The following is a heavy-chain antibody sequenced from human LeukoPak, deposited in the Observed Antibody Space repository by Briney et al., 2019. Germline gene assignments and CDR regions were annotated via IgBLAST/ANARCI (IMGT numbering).Heavy chain of an antibody. CDR2: ISSNGGST. D-gene: IGHD3-10*01. Sequence: PGGSLRLSCSASGFTFSSYAMHWVRQAPGKGLEYVSAISSNGGSTYYADSVKGRFTISRDNSKNTLYLQMNSLRAEDTAVYYCAKEILLWFGEIPYFDYWGQGTLVTVSS. J-gene: IGHJ4*02. V-gene: IGHV3-64*04. CDR3: AKEILLWFGEIPYFDY. CDR1: GFTFSSYA.